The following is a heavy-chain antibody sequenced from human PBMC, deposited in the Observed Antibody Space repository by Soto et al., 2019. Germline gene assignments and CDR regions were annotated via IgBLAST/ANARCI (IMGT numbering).Heavy chain of an antibody. V-gene: IGHV1-69*12. D-gene: IGHD6-19*01. CDR3: ARVEAVAGLYNYPGLDV. Sequence: QVQLVQSGAEVKKPGSSVKVSCKVSGGTFSNYAIDWVRLAPGHGLEWMGGIVPIFGTTYYTQKFQGRATIIADDSTTTAYLEMSSLRSEDKAIYYCARVEAVAGLYNYPGLDVWVPGTAVTVSS. J-gene: IGHJ6*02. CDR1: GGTFSNYA. CDR2: IVPIFGTT.